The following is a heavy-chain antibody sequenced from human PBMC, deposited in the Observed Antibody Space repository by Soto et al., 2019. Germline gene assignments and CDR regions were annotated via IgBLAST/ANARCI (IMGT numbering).Heavy chain of an antibody. CDR2: INHSGST. CDR1: GGSFSGYY. D-gene: IGHD2-15*01. CDR3: ARLVVVAATVWWWPIGWFDP. Sequence: SETLSLTCAVYGGSFSGYYWSWIRQPPGKGLEWIGEINHSGSTNYNPSLKSRVTISVDTSKNQFSLKLSSVTAADTAVYYCARLVVVAATVWWWPIGWFDPWGQGTLVTVSS. V-gene: IGHV4-34*01. J-gene: IGHJ5*02.